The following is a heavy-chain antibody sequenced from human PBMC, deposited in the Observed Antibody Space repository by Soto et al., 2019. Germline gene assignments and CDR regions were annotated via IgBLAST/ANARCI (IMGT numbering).Heavy chain of an antibody. CDR3: ARGTAFWSGYGYDY. Sequence: ASVKVSCKASGYTFTSYDINWVRQATGQGLEWMGWMNPNSGNTGYAQKFQGRVTMTRNTSISTAYMELSSLRSEDTAVYYCARGTAFWSGYGYDYWVQGTLVTVSS. CDR2: MNPNSGNT. J-gene: IGHJ4*02. V-gene: IGHV1-8*01. D-gene: IGHD3-3*01. CDR1: GYTFTSYD.